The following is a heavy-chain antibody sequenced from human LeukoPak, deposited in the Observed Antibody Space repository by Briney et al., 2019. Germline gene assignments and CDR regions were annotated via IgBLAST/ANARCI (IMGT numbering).Heavy chain of an antibody. Sequence: SETLSLTCAVYGGSFSGYYWSWIRQPPGKGLEWIGEIDHSGSTNYNPSLKSRVTISVDTSKNQFSLKLSSVTAADTAVYYCARVRKMVRGVIRAFDIWGQGTMVTVSS. V-gene: IGHV4-34*01. CDR2: IDHSGST. CDR3: ARVRKMVRGVIRAFDI. D-gene: IGHD3-10*01. J-gene: IGHJ3*02. CDR1: GGSFSGYY.